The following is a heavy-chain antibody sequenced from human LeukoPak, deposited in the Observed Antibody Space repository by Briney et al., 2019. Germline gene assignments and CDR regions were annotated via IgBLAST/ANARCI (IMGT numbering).Heavy chain of an antibody. V-gene: IGHV3-30*02. CDR2: IHYDGSNK. D-gene: IGHD3-10*01. Sequence: GGSLRLSCAASGFTFSSYGMHWVRQAPGKGLEWVAFIHYDGSNKYYADSVKGRFTISRDNSKNTLYLQMNSLRAEDTAVYYCAKVLWFGGGYYFDYWGQGTLVTVSS. CDR3: AKVLWFGGGYYFDY. CDR1: GFTFSSYG. J-gene: IGHJ4*02.